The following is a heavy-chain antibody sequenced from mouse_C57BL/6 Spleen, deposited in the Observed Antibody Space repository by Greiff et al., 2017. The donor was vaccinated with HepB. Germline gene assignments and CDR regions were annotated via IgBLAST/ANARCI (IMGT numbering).Heavy chain of an antibody. Sequence: VMLVESGAELVKPGASVKISCKASGYAFSSYWMNWVKQRPGKGLEWIGQIYPGDGDTNYNGKFKGKATLTADKSSSTAYMQLSSLTSEDSAVYFCARSPITTVVAPFDYWGQGTSVTVSS. CDR3: ARSPITTVVAPFDY. CDR1: GYAFSSYW. J-gene: IGHJ4*01. V-gene: IGHV1-80*01. CDR2: IYPGDGDT. D-gene: IGHD1-1*01.